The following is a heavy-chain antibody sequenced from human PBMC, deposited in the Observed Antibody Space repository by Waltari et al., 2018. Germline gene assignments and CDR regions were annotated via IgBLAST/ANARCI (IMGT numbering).Heavy chain of an antibody. CDR3: ARPRPETTVTTFFDY. CDR1: GFTFSSYA. J-gene: IGHJ4*02. CDR2: ISYDGSNK. Sequence: QVQLVESGGGVVQPGRSMRLSCAASGFTFSSYAMHWVRQAPGKGLEWVAVISYDGSNKYYADSVKGRFTISRDNSKNTLYLQMNSLRAEDTAVYYCARPRPETTVTTFFDYWGQGTLVTVSS. V-gene: IGHV3-30-3*01. D-gene: IGHD4-17*01.